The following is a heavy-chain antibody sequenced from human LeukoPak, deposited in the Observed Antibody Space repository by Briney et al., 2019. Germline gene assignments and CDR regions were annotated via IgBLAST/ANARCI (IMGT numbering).Heavy chain of an antibody. CDR2: IKQDGSEK. V-gene: IGHV3-7*01. CDR1: GFTFSSYW. D-gene: IGHD2-2*01. CDR3: ANGEYQLPTNY. Sequence: GGSMRLSSAAYGFTFSSYWMSWDRQPPGKGLGWVANIKQDGSEKYYVSSVKGRFIISRDNAKNSLYLQMNSLRAEDTAVYYCANGEYQLPTNYWGQGTLVTVSS. J-gene: IGHJ4*02.